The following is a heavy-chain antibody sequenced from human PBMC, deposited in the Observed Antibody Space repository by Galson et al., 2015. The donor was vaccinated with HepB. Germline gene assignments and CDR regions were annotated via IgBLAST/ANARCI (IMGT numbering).Heavy chain of an antibody. CDR2: INPSSGYT. Sequence: SVKVSCKASGYTFINYYIHWVRQAPGQGLEWMGIINPSSGYTSNAQKFQGRVTMTRDTSTSTVYMELTGLRFEDTAVYYCARERPPAIAMAGIRYYYYYMDVWGTGTTVTVSS. CDR1: GYTFINYY. CDR3: ARERPPAIAMAGIRYYYYYMDV. V-gene: IGHV1-46*03. J-gene: IGHJ6*03. D-gene: IGHD6-19*01.